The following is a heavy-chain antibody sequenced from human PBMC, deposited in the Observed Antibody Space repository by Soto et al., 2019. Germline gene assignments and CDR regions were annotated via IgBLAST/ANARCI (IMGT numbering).Heavy chain of an antibody. CDR2: IYWSGST. CDR1: DGSVSSSSYY. J-gene: IGHJ4*02. Sequence: ASETLSLTCIVSDGSVSSSSYYWGWIRQPPGKGLDWIGNIYWSGSTYYNPSLKSRVSLSIDPSNNQFSLKLTSVTAADTAVYYCARLDCSAGTCYLDYWGQGTLVTVSS. D-gene: IGHD2-15*01. V-gene: IGHV4-39*01. CDR3: ARLDCSAGTCYLDY.